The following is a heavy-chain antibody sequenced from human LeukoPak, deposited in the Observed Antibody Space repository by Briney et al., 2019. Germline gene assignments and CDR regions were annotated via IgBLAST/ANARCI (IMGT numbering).Heavy chain of an antibody. CDR2: IYYSGST. J-gene: IGHJ4*02. V-gene: IGHV4-39*01. CDR3: ARPTSKLGSFDY. Sequence: SETLSLTCTVSGGSISSSSYYWGWFRQPPGKGLEWIGSIYYSGSTYYNPSLKSRITISVDTSKNQFSLKMRSVTAADTAVYYCARPTSKLGSFDYWGQGTLVTVSS. CDR1: GGSISSSSYY. D-gene: IGHD2/OR15-2a*01.